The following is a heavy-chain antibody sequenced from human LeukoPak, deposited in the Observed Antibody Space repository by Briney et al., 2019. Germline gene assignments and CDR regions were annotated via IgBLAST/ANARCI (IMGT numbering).Heavy chain of an antibody. CDR3: ASAITGT. J-gene: IGHJ5*02. Sequence: PGGSLRLSCAASGFTFDDYAMHWVRQAPGKGLEWVSGISWNSDSIGSADSVKGRFTISRDNAKNSLYLQMNSLRVEDTAVYYCASAITGTWGQGTLVTVSS. CDR1: GFTFDDYA. D-gene: IGHD1-20*01. CDR2: ISWNSDSI. V-gene: IGHV3-9*01.